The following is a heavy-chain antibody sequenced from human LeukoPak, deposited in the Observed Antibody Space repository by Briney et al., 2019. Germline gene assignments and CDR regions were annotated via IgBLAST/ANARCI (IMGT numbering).Heavy chain of an antibody. CDR2: IIPIFGTA. CDR3: ARDFYYDSSGYVAGYFDY. CDR1: GYTFTSYG. V-gene: IGHV1-69*05. D-gene: IGHD3-22*01. Sequence: ASVKVSCKASGYTFTSYGISWVRQAPGQGPEWMGGIIPIFGTANYAQKFQGRVTITTDESTSTAYMELSSLRSEDTAVYYCARDFYYDSSGYVAGYFDYWGQGTLVTVSS. J-gene: IGHJ4*02.